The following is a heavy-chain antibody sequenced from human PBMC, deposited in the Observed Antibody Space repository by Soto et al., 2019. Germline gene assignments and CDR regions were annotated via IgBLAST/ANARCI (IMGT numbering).Heavy chain of an antibody. CDR1: SACLGAHY. CDR3: ARDMPAGVTHYFAP. D-gene: IGHD2-2*01. CDR2: VHPSGST. J-gene: IGHJ5*02. V-gene: IGHV4-34*01. Sequence: SQTLSLTCAVFSACLGAHYWAWIRQSPDKGLEWIGEVHPSGSTHYNPALKSRVTTSMDPSKKQLYLKLTSMTSAHTAVYYCARDMPAGVTHYFAPWGQGTLVTVSS.